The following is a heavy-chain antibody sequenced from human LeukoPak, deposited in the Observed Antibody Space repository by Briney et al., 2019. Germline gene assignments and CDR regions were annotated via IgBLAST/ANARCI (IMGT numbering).Heavy chain of an antibody. CDR2: IWYDESNK. J-gene: IGHJ6*02. V-gene: IGHV3-33*08. Sequence: GGSLRLSCAASGFTFSSYSMNWVRQAPGKGLEWVAVIWYDESNKYYADSVKGRFTISRDNSKNTLYLQMNSLRAEDTAVYYCARDLVLLSWIPGRDSYYYNMDVWGQGTTVTVSS. CDR3: ARDLVLLSWIPGRDSYYYNMDV. D-gene: IGHD6-6*01. CDR1: GFTFSSYS.